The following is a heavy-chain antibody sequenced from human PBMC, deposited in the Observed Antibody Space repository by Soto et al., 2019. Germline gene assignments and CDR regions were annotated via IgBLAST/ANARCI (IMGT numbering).Heavy chain of an antibody. Sequence: QLQLVESGGGVVQPGTSLRLSCTASGFMFKSYVMHWVRQAPGKGLEWVALTSYDGNNKYYGDSVKGRFTVSRDNSKNTLYLQMSSLRVEDTAVYYCARGRPYGMDVWGQGTTVTVSS. CDR2: TSYDGNNK. CDR1: GFMFKSYV. V-gene: IGHV3-30*19. J-gene: IGHJ6*02. CDR3: ARGRPYGMDV.